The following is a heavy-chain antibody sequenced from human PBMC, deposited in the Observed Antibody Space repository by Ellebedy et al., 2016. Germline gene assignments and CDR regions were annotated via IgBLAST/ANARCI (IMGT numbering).Heavy chain of an antibody. CDR3: ARNGVEGAAIMAFDI. D-gene: IGHD3-3*01. Sequence: ASVKVSCXASGYTFADYYVHWVRQAPGQGLEWVGWIKPSGGGTKYAQKFQGRVTMTRDTSISTAYMELTSLRHDDTAVYYCARNGVEGAAIMAFDIWGQGTKVSVSS. CDR1: GYTFADYY. CDR2: IKPSGGGT. V-gene: IGHV1-2*02. J-gene: IGHJ3*02.